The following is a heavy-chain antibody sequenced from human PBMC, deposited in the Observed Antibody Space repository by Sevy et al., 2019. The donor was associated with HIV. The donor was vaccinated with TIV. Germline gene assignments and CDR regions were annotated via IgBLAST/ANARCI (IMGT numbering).Heavy chain of an antibody. CDR2: ISGSGGSR. J-gene: IGHJ4*02. CDR3: AKASYGDYYFDY. CDR1: GFTFSSYA. D-gene: IGHD4-17*01. V-gene: IGHV3-23*01. Sequence: GGSLRLSCAASGFTFSSYAMSWVRQAPGKGLEWVSAISGSGGSRYYADSVKGRFTISRDNSKNTLYLQMNSLRAEDTAVYYCAKASYGDYYFDYWGQGTLVTVSS.